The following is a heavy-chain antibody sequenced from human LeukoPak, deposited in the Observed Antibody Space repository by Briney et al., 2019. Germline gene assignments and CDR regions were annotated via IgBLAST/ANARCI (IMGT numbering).Heavy chain of an antibody. Sequence: ASVKVSCKASGHTFTSYYINWVRQATGQGLEWMGWMNPNSGNTGYAQKLQGRVTMTRNTSISTAYMELSSLRSEDTAVYYCARGHVNSGWYNRDYWGQGTLVTVSS. CDR1: GHTFTSYY. J-gene: IGHJ4*02. V-gene: IGHV1-8*01. CDR3: ARGHVNSGWYNRDY. D-gene: IGHD6-19*01. CDR2: MNPNSGNT.